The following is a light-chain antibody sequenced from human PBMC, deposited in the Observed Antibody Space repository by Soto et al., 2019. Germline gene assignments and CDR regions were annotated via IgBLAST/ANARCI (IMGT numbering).Light chain of an antibody. CDR1: QSINSW. CDR2: DAS. J-gene: IGKJ5*01. CDR3: QQLNSYPIT. Sequence: DIQMTQSPSTLSASVGDSATITCRASQSINSWLAWYQQTPGKAPKLLIYDASSLESGVPARFRGRGSGTEFTLPLSRLQPEDFETYYCQQLNSYPITFGQGTRLEIK. V-gene: IGKV1-5*01.